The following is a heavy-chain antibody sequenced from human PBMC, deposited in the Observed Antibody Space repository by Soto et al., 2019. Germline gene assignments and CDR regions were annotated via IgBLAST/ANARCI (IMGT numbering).Heavy chain of an antibody. CDR2: IYYSGST. D-gene: IGHD3-22*01. Sequence: PPDTLSLTCPVSGCSVSSGSYYWSWIRPPPGKGLEWIGYIYYSGSTNYNPSLKSRVTISVDTSKNQFSLKLSSVTAADTAVYYCARAGDYYYDSSGYYDRQYYFDYWRQGNLVTVSS. J-gene: IGHJ4*02. V-gene: IGHV4-61*01. CDR3: ARAGDYYYDSSGYYDRQYYFDY. CDR1: GCSVSSGSYY.